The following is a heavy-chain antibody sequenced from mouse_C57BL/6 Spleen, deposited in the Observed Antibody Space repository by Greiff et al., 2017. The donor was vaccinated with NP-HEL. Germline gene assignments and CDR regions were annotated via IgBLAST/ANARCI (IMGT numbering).Heavy chain of an antibody. CDR3: ASQGNYYGSSYLFAY. J-gene: IGHJ3*01. D-gene: IGHD1-1*01. Sequence: EVKLQESGGDLVKPGGSLKLSCAASGFTFSSYGMSWVRQTPDKRLEWVATISSGGSYTYYLDSVKGRFTISRDNAKNTLYLQMSSLKSEDTAMYYCASQGNYYGSSYLFAYWGQGTLVTVSA. V-gene: IGHV5-6*01. CDR1: GFTFSSYG. CDR2: ISSGGSYT.